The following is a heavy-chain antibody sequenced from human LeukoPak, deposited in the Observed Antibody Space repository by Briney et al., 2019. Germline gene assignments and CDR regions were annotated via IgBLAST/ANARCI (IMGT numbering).Heavy chain of an antibody. CDR3: AREVGYCSGGSCYSYFDY. Sequence: SETLSLTCTVSGGSISSYYWSWIRQPPGKGLEWIGYIYYSGSTNYNASLTNRVTISVDTSKNQFSLKLSSVTTADTAVYYCAREVGYCSGGSCYSYFDYWGQGTLVTVSS. CDR2: IYYSGST. CDR1: GGSISSYY. J-gene: IGHJ4*02. D-gene: IGHD2-15*01. V-gene: IGHV4-59*01.